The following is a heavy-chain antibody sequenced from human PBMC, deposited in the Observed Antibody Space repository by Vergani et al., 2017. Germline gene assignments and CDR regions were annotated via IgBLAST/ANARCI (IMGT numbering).Heavy chain of an antibody. D-gene: IGHD2-21*02. CDR1: GFTFDDYG. J-gene: IGHJ4*02. V-gene: IGHV3-20*04. CDR3: ARVTPEEGKVVVVTAHDY. CDR2: IHWNGGST. Sequence: EVQLVESGGGVVRPGGSLRLSCAASGFTFDDYGMSWFRQAPGKGLEWVSGIHWNGGSTGYADSVKGRFTISRDNAKNSLYLQMNSLRAEDTALYYCARVTPEEGKVVVVTAHDYWGQGTLVTVSS.